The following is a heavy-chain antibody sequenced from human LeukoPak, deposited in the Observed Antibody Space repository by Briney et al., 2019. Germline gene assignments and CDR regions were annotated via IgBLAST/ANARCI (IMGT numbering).Heavy chain of an antibody. J-gene: IGHJ4*02. V-gene: IGHV3-43D*03. D-gene: IGHD6-19*01. CDR3: AKDAVGAQDY. CDR1: GFTFDDYA. Sequence: GGSLRLSCAASGFTFDDYALHWVRQAPGKGLEWVSLISWDGGSTYYADSVKGRFTISRDNSKNSLYLQMNSLRAEDTALYYCAKDAVGAQDYWGQGTLVTVSS. CDR2: ISWDGGST.